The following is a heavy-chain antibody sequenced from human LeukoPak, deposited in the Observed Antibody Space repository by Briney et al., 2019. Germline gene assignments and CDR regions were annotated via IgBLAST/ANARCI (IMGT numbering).Heavy chain of an antibody. D-gene: IGHD3-22*01. Sequence: ASVKVSCKASGYTFTSYYMHWVRLAPGQGLEWMGIINPSGGSTSYAQKFQGRVTMTRDTSTSTVYMELSSLRSEDTAVYYCARDQDDYDSRGEYFQHWGQGTLVTVSS. CDR1: GYTFTSYY. V-gene: IGHV1-46*01. CDR2: INPSGGST. J-gene: IGHJ1*01. CDR3: ARDQDDYDSRGEYFQH.